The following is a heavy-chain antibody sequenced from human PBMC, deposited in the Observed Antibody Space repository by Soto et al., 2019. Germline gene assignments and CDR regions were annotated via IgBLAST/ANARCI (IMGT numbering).Heavy chain of an antibody. Sequence: SVKVSCKASGGTFSSYAISWVRQAPGQGLEWMGGIIPIFGTANYGQKFQGRVTITADESTSTAYMELSSLRSEDTAVYYCARDLPNTFYYYGMDVWGQGTTVTVSS. CDR1: GGTFSSYA. CDR2: IIPIFGTA. D-gene: IGHD3-16*01. CDR3: ARDLPNTFYYYGMDV. J-gene: IGHJ6*02. V-gene: IGHV1-69*13.